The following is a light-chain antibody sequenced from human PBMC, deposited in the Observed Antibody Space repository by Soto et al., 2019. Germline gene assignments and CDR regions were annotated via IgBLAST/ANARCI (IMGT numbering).Light chain of an antibody. CDR3: AAWDDSLTGWV. J-gene: IGLJ3*02. CDR1: SSNIGSNY. V-gene: IGLV1-47*01. Sequence: QAVVTQPPSASGTPGQRVTLSCSGSSSNIGSNYVYWYQQFPGAAPKLLIYSSNQRPSGVPDRLSGSKSGTSASLAISGLRSDDEADYYCAAWDDSLTGWVFGGGTKLTVL. CDR2: SSN.